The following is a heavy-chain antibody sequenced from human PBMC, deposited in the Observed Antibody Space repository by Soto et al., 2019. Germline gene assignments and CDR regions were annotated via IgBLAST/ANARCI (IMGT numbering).Heavy chain of an antibody. CDR2: VYYSGST. V-gene: IGHV4-39*02. CDR3: AIDRRGYDYNGRTYYFDY. Sequence: SETLSLTCTVSGGSVSSSSYYWGWVRQPPGKGLEWIGSVYYSGSTYYNPSLESRVTISVDKSKNQFSLKLSSVTAADTAVYYCAIDRRGYDYNGRTYYFDYWGQGTLVTVS. D-gene: IGHD5-12*01. J-gene: IGHJ4*02. CDR1: GGSVSSSSYY.